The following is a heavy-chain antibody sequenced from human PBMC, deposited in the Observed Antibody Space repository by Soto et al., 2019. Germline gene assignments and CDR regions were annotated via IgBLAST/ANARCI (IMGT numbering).Heavy chain of an antibody. Sequence: QVQVVESGGGVVQPGRSLRLSCAASGFTFSIYAMHWVRQAPGKGLEWLASISHDGNNRYYAGSVRGRFTISKDNSRNTLYLQMNSLRRDDTAVYCWVIRGTATVAFDIWGQGTMVTVAS. V-gene: IGHV3-30-3*01. CDR2: ISHDGNNR. CDR3: VIRGTATVAFDI. J-gene: IGHJ3*02. CDR1: GFTFSIYA. D-gene: IGHD1-7*01.